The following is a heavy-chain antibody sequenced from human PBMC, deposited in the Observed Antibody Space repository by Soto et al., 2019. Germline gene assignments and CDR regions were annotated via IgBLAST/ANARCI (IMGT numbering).Heavy chain of an antibody. CDR2: ISAYNGDT. CDR3: ARDRGVAPPVAGNTHYYYYMDV. Sequence: QDQLVQSGGEVKKPGASVKVSCKASGYSFTNYGITWVRQAPGQGFEWMGWISAYNGDTNYAQKLQGRVTMITDASTSTAYLELRSLRSDDTAVYYCARDRGVAPPVAGNTHYYYYMDVWGKGTTVTVSS. V-gene: IGHV1-18*01. J-gene: IGHJ6*03. CDR1: GYSFTNYG. D-gene: IGHD6-19*01.